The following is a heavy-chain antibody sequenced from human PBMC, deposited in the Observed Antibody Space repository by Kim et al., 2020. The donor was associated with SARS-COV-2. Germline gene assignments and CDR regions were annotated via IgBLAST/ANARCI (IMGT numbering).Heavy chain of an antibody. V-gene: IGHV5-51*01. CDR3: ARSAGPYDYYFDY. Sequence: PVKGRAWMGIIYPGDSDTRYSPSFQGQVTTSADKSTTTAYLQWSSLKASDTAMYYCARSAGPYDYYFDYWGQGTLVTVSS. CDR2: IYPGDSDT. D-gene: IGHD3-16*01. J-gene: IGHJ4*02.